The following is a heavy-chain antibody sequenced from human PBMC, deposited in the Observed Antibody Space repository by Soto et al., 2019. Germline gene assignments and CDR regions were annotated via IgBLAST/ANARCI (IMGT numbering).Heavy chain of an antibody. CDR1: GFTFSIYA. CDR2: ISSGSSTT. CDR3: ATQTGDSMGY. Sequence: GGSLRLSCSASGFTFSIYAMHWVRQAPGKGLEYVSSISSGSSTTYYTDSVKGRFTISRDNAKNSLYLQMNSLRPEDTAVYYCATQTGDSMGYWGQGTLVTVSS. D-gene: IGHD2-21*01. J-gene: IGHJ4*02. V-gene: IGHV3-48*01.